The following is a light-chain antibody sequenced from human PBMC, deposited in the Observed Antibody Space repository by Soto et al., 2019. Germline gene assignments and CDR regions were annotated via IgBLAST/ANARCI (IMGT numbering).Light chain of an antibody. Sequence: EIVMTQSPVTLSVSPGERATLSCRASQSVRRKLAWYQQKPGQAPRLLISGASTRATGIPDRFSGSGSGTEFTLTISRLQSEDFAVYYCQKYDNWPPLTFGGGTKVDIK. CDR2: GAS. V-gene: IGKV3-15*01. CDR3: QKYDNWPPLT. J-gene: IGKJ4*01. CDR1: QSVRRK.